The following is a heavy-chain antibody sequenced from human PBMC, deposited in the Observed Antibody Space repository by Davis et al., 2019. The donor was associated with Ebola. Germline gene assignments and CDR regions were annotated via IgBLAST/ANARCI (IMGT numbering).Heavy chain of an antibody. CDR2: IYTGDSDT. Sequence: PGGFLRLSCKGSGNSYTSYWIGWARQKPGKGLEWMGIIYTGDSDTRYSPSFRGQVTISADKSITTAYLKWSSLKASDTAMYYCASLRRTITGMDDGFDIWGQGTKVTVSS. CDR3: ASLRRTITGMDDGFDI. V-gene: IGHV5-51*01. J-gene: IGHJ3*02. D-gene: IGHD1-20*01. CDR1: GNSYTSYW.